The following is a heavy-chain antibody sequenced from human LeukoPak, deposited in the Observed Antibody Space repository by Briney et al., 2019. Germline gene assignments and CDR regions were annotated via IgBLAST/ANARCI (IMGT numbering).Heavy chain of an antibody. V-gene: IGHV3-21*01. CDR2: ISSSSSYI. Sequence: GSLRLSCAASGFTFSSYSMNWVRQAPGKGLEWVSSISSSSSYIYYADSVKGRFTISRDNAKNSLYLQMNSLRAEDTAVYYCARVRMVRGADAFDFWGQGTMVTVSS. CDR3: ARVRMVRGADAFDF. J-gene: IGHJ3*01. CDR1: GFTFSSYS. D-gene: IGHD3-10*01.